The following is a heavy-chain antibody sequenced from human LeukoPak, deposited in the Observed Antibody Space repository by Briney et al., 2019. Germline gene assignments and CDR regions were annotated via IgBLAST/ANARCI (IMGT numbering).Heavy chain of an antibody. V-gene: IGHV4-4*02. J-gene: IGHJ4*02. D-gene: IGHD6-25*01. CDR1: GGSVTSTNW. CDR2: VHLNGNT. CDR3: AREGGPYRPLDY. Sequence: SETLSLTCGVSGGSVTSTNWWTWIRQPPGKGLEWIGEVHLNGNTNYNPSLYGRVTMPVDKSENHVSLKLTSLTAADTAVYYCAREGGPYRPLDYSGQGTLVTVTS.